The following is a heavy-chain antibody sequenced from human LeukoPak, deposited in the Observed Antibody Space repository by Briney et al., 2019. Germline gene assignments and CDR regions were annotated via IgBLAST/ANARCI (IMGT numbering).Heavy chain of an antibody. D-gene: IGHD1-26*01. CDR1: GGSISSYY. Sequence: SETLSLTCTVSGGSISSYYWSWIRQPPGKGLEWIGYIYYSGSTNYNPSLKSRVTISVDTSKNQFSLKLSSVTAADTAVCYCAISTWELPQFDYWGQGTLVTVSS. CDR2: IYYSGST. J-gene: IGHJ4*02. V-gene: IGHV4-59*01. CDR3: AISTWELPQFDY.